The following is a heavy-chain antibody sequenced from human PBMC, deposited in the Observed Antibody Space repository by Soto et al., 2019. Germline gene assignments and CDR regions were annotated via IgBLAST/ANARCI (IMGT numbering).Heavy chain of an antibody. CDR2: IGLSSSSG. V-gene: IGHV3-21*01. CDR3: ARGEENLTGNWLNWFDP. J-gene: IGHJ5*02. D-gene: IGHD3-9*01. Sequence: EVFLVESGGGLVKPGGSLRLACAASGFTFSNYVMNWVRQAPGKGLEWVSSIGLSSSSGFYADSVKGRFSIYRDNAKNTLYLQMNSLRVEDTAVYYSARGEENLTGNWLNWFDPWGQGTLVTVSS. CDR1: GFTFSNYV.